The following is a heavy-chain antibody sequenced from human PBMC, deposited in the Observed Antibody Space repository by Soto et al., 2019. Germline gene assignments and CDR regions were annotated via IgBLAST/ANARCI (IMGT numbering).Heavy chain of an antibody. D-gene: IGHD3-16*01. Sequence: EVQLVESGGGLVKPGGSLRLSCAASGFTFSSYSMNWVRQAPGKGLEWVSSISSSSSYIYYADSVKGRFTISRDNAKNSLYLKMNSLSAEDTAVYYCARVGGELALLFAYWGQGPLVTVSS. CDR2: ISSSSSYI. V-gene: IGHV3-21*01. CDR1: GFTFSSYS. CDR3: ARVGGELALLFAY. J-gene: IGHJ4*02.